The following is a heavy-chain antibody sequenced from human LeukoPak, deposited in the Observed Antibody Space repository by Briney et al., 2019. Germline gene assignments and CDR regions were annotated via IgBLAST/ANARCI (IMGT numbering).Heavy chain of an antibody. CDR2: ISYDGSNK. D-gene: IGHD1-26*01. J-gene: IGHJ3*02. CDR3: ARHLPHIVGATGPAYDAFDI. V-gene: IGHV3-30*03. Sequence: GGSLRLSCEASGFTFSGYGMHWVRQAPGKGLEWVAVISYDGSNKYYADSVKGRFTISRDNSKNTLYLQMNSLRSEDTAVYYCARHLPHIVGATGPAYDAFDIWGQGTMVTVSS. CDR1: GFTFSGYG.